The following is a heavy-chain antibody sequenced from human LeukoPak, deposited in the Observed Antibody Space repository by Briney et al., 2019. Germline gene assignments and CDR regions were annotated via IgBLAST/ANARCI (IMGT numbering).Heavy chain of an antibody. CDR1: GFTFSIFA. CDR3: ARDKGDYDSSGYLVYFDY. V-gene: IGHV3-30*03. D-gene: IGHD3-22*01. CDR2: ISYDGSNK. J-gene: IGHJ4*02. Sequence: GGSLRLSCAASGFTFSIFAMNWVRQAPGKGLEWVAVISYDGSNKYYADSVKGRFTISRDNSKNTLYLQMNSLRSEDTAVYYCARDKGDYDSSGYLVYFDYWGQGTLVTVSS.